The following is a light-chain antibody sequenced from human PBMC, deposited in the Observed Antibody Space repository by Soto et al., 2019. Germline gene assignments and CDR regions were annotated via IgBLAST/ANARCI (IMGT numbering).Light chain of an antibody. V-gene: IGKV3-20*01. CDR3: QHYGGSPIT. CDR2: AAS. J-gene: IGKJ5*01. CDR1: QSVSTYY. Sequence: EIVLTQSPGTLSLSPGERATLSCRASQSVSTYYLAWYQQKSGQAPRLLIYAASSRATGIPDRFSGSGSGTDFSLTINRLEPEDFAVYYCQHYGGSPITFGQGTRLEIK.